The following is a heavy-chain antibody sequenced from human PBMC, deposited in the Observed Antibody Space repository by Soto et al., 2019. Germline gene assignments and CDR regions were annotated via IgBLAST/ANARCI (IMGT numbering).Heavy chain of an antibody. V-gene: IGHV4-31*03. D-gene: IGHD3-9*01. Sequence: QVQLQESGPGLVKPSQTLSLTCTVSGGSISSGGYYWSWIRQHPGKGLEWIGYIYYSGSTYYNPSLKSRVTISVDTSKNQFSLKLSSVTAADTAVYYCARAGVAYDILTGYGYPSASMDVWGQGTTVTVSS. J-gene: IGHJ6*02. CDR1: GGSISSGGYY. CDR2: IYYSGST. CDR3: ARAGVAYDILTGYGYPSASMDV.